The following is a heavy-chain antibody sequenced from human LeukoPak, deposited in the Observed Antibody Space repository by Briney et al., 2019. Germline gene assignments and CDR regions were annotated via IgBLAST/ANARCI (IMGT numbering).Heavy chain of an antibody. D-gene: IGHD5-12*01. J-gene: IGHJ4*02. CDR1: GYTFSDYY. CDR3: AFLARTGARD. Sequence: ASVKVSCKSSGYTFSDYYMHWVRQAPGQGLEWMGWINPDTGDTNFAQRFQGRVTMTSDTSINTAYMELSSLTSDDTAVYYCAFLARTGARDWGQGTLVTVSS. V-gene: IGHV1-2*02. CDR2: INPDTGDT.